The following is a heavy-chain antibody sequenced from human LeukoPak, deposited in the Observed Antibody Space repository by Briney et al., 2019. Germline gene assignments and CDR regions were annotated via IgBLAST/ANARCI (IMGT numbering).Heavy chain of an antibody. J-gene: IGHJ4*02. D-gene: IGHD2-2*01. CDR3: AKFDGSSTSSTFDY. V-gene: IGHV3-30-3*02. CDR2: ISYDGSNK. CDR1: GFTFSSYA. Sequence: GGSLRLSCAASGFTFSSYAMHWVRQAPGKGLEWVAVISYDGSNKYYADSVKGRFTISRDNSKNTLYLQMDSLRAEDTAVYYCAKFDGSSTSSTFDYWGQGTLVTVSS.